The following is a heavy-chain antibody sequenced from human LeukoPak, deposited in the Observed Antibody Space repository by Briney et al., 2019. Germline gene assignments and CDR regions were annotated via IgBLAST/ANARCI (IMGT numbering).Heavy chain of an antibody. CDR3: ARDGHSSSWYEAKNILDY. D-gene: IGHD6-13*01. J-gene: IGHJ4*02. CDR1: GYTFTSYY. Sequence: SVKVSCKASGYTFTSYYMHWVRQAPGQGLEWMGIINPGGGSTSYAQKFQGRVTMTRDTSTSTVYTELSSLRSEDTAVYYCARDGHSSSWYEAKNILDYWGQGTLVTVSS. V-gene: IGHV1-46*01. CDR2: INPGGGST.